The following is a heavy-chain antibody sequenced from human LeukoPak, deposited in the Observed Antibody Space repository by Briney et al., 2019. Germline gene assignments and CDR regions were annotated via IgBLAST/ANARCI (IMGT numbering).Heavy chain of an antibody. CDR3: TAGTGYSDHDY. V-gene: IGHV3-15*01. J-gene: IGHJ4*02. Sequence: GGSLRLSCAASGFTFNNAWMSWVRQAPGKGLEWVSRTKSTTDGGTTDYAAPVKGRFTISRDDSENRLYLQMNSLKTEDTAVYYCTAGTGYSDHDYWGQGTLVTVSS. CDR1: GFTFNNAW. CDR2: TKSTTDGGTT. D-gene: IGHD5-12*01.